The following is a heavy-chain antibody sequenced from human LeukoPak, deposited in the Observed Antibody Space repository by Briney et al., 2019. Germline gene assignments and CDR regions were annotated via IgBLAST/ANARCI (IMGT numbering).Heavy chain of an antibody. J-gene: IGHJ5*02. CDR3: ATSRSAVAGNNWFDP. CDR1: GDSVSSNSAV. V-gene: IGHV6-1*01. Sequence: SQTLSLTRAISGDSVSSNSAVWNWIRQSPSRGLEWLGRTYYRSKWYNDYAISVKGRITINPDTSKNQFSLQLNSVTPEDTAVYYCATSRSAVAGNNWFDPWGQGALVTVSS. D-gene: IGHD6-19*01. CDR2: TYYRSKWYN.